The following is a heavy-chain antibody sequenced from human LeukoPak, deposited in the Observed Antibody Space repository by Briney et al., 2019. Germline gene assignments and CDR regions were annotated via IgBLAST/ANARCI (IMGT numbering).Heavy chain of an antibody. J-gene: IGHJ4*02. CDR1: GYTFTSYY. CDR3: AKLSSGYYSTPFDY. V-gene: IGHV5-51*01. D-gene: IGHD3-22*01. CDR2: IYPGDSDT. Sequence: KVSCKASGYTFTSYYMHWVRQAPGQGLEWMGIIYPGDSDTKYNPSFQGQVTISADKSISTAYLQWTSLKASDTAMFYCAKLSSGYYSTPFDYWGQGTLVTVSS.